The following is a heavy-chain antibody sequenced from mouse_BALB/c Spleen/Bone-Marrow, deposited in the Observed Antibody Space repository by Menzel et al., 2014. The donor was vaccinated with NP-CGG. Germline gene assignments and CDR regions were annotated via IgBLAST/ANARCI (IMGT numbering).Heavy chain of an antibody. V-gene: IGHV2-6-7*01. Sequence: QVQLKESGPGLVAPSQSLSITCTVSGFSLTGYGVNWVRQPPGKGLEWLGMIWGDGSTDYNSALKSRLSISKDNSKSRVFLKMNSLQTDDTARYYCARVDYYGWGYFDVWGAGTTVTVSS. CDR2: IWGDGST. CDR3: ARVDYYGWGYFDV. J-gene: IGHJ1*01. CDR1: GFSLTGYG. D-gene: IGHD1-2*01.